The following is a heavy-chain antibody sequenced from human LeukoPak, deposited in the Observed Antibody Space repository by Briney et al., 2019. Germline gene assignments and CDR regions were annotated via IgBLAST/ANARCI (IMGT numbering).Heavy chain of an antibody. Sequence: PGGSLRLSCAASGFTFSSYWMGWVRQAPGKGLEWVGNIKQDGGEKYYVDPVKGRFTISRDNAKNSLDLQMNSLRAEDTALYYCARIRWAGGTWAFDYWGQGTLVTVSS. V-gene: IGHV3-7*01. CDR3: ARIRWAGGTWAFDY. D-gene: IGHD1-26*01. CDR2: IKQDGGEK. CDR1: GFTFSSYW. J-gene: IGHJ4*02.